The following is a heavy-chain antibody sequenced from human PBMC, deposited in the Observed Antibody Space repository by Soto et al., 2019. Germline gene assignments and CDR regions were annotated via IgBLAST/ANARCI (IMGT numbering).Heavy chain of an antibody. CDR3: ARDSNPFGVVIRSPEKQKYGMDV. CDR2: ISAYNNNA. J-gene: IGHJ6*02. CDR1: NYPFTSYG. Sequence: ASVKVSCKASNYPFTSYGFAWVRQAPGHGLQWLGRISAYNNNADYAQEFQGRITMTTDTSTRTAVMELSSLTSDDTGVYYCARDSNPFGVVIRSPEKQKYGMDVWGQGTTVTVSS. D-gene: IGHD3-3*01. V-gene: IGHV1-18*01.